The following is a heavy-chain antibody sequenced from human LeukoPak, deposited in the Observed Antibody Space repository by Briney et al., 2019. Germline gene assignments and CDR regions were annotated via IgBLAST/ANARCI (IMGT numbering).Heavy chain of an antibody. J-gene: IGHJ5*02. D-gene: IGHD3-10*01. CDR1: GFTFSSYW. CDR2: INSDGSST. Sequence: GGSLRLSCAASGFTFSSYWMHWVRQAPGKGMVWVSRINSDGSSTSYADSVKGRFTISRDNAKNTLYLQMNSLRAEDTAVYYCARDRDYYGSGSSFDPWGQGTLVTVSS. V-gene: IGHV3-74*01. CDR3: ARDRDYYGSGSSFDP.